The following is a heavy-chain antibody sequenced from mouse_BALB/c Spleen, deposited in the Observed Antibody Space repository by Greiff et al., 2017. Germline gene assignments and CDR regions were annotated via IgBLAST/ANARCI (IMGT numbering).Heavy chain of an antibody. V-gene: IGHV5-9-3*01. D-gene: IGHD2-4*01. J-gene: IGHJ3*01. CDR2: ISSGGSYT. CDR3: AGPYDYDSY. Sequence: EVKLMESGGGLVKPGGSLKLSCAASGFTFSSYAMSWVRQTPEKRLEWVATISSGGSYTYYPDSVKGRFTISRDNAKNTLYLQMSSLRSEDTAMYYCAGPYDYDSYWGQGTLVTVSA. CDR1: GFTFSSYA.